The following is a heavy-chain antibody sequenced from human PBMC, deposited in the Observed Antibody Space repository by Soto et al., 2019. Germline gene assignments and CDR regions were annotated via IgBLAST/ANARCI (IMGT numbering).Heavy chain of an antibody. V-gene: IGHV1-2*04. CDR2: INPNSGGT. CDR1: GYTFTGYY. D-gene: IGHD6-13*01. CDR3: AREISGIAAAGTADYFDY. Sequence: QVQLVQSGAEVKKPGASVKVSCKASGYTFTGYYMHWVRQAPGQGLEWMGWINPNSGGTNHAQKFQGWVTMTRDTSISTAYMELSRLRSDDTAVYYCAREISGIAAAGTADYFDYWGQGTLVPVSS. J-gene: IGHJ4*02.